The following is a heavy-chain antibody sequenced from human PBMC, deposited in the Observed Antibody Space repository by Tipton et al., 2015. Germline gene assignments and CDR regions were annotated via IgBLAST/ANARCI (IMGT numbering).Heavy chain of an antibody. CDR3: ARAVAGTFDY. D-gene: IGHD6-19*01. Sequence: TLSLTCDVSGGSLGRYYYNWIRQPPGKGLEWIGYIYYSGHTKYNPSLKSRVTISADTSKNQFSLKMTSVTAADTAVYYCARAVAGTFDYWGQGTLVTVSS. J-gene: IGHJ4*02. CDR1: GGSLGRYY. CDR2: IYYSGHT. V-gene: IGHV4-59*01.